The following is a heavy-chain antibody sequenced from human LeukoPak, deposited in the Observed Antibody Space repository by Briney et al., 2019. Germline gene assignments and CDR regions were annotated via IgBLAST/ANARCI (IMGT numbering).Heavy chain of an antibody. D-gene: IGHD2-15*01. CDR2: ISSSGSTI. CDR3: ARVQGYCSGGSCYFDAFDI. J-gene: IGHJ3*02. V-gene: IGHV3-11*01. Sequence: GGSLRLSCAASGFTFSDYYMSWIRQAPGKGLEWVSYISSSGSTIYYADSVKGRFTISRDNAKNSLYLQMNSLRAKDTAVYYCARVQGYCSGGSCYFDAFDIWGQGTMVTVSS. CDR1: GFTFSDYY.